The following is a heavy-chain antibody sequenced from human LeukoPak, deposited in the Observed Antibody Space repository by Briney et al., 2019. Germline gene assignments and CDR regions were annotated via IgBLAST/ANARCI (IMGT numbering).Heavy chain of an antibody. Sequence: ASVKVSCKASGYTFTGYYMHWVRQAPGQGLEWMGRINPNSGGTNYAQKFQGRVTMTRDTSISTAYMELSRLRSDDTAVYYCARGEIFGVVNQEYYYYYYGMDVWGQGTTVTVSS. J-gene: IGHJ6*02. CDR2: INPNSGGT. CDR3: ARGEIFGVVNQEYYYYYYGMDV. V-gene: IGHV1-2*06. D-gene: IGHD3-3*01. CDR1: GYTFTGYY.